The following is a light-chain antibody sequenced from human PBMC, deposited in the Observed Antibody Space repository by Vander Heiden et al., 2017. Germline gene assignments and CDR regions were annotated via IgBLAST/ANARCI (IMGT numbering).Light chain of an antibody. J-gene: IGLJ3*02. CDR2: KSD. CDR3: SACDASLNAVV. CDR1: NSNIGSDS. V-gene: IGLV1-44*01. Sequence: QSVLSQPPSTSGTPGQRVTITCSGSNSNIGSDSVNWYQQVPGTAPKLLFYKSDQRTSGVPDRFSVSKSGASASLAISGLRSEDEADYFCSACDASLNAVVFGRGTKLTVL.